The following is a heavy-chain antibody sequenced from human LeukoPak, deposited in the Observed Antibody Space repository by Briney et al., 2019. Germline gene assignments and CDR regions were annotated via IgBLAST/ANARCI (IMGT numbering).Heavy chain of an antibody. V-gene: IGHV4-59*08. CDR2: VYYSGST. J-gene: IGHJ5*02. Sequence: PSETLSLTCTVSGGPISSHYWSWIRQPPGKGLEWIGYVYYSGSTNYNPSLKSRVTISVDTSKNQFSLKLSSVTAADTAVYYCARQNRFWGSGNAWGQGTLVTVSS. CDR3: ARQNRFWGSGNA. CDR1: GGPISSHY. D-gene: IGHD3-10*01.